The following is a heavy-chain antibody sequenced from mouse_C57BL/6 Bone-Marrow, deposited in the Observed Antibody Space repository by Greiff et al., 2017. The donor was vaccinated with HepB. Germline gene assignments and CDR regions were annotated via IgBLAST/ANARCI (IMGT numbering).Heavy chain of an antibody. J-gene: IGHJ4*01. CDR2: IDPEDGDT. CDR3: TTRQATYPMDY. CDR1: GFNIKDYY. Sequence: VHVKQSGAELVRPGASVKLSCTASGFNIKDYYMHWVKQRPEQGLEWIGRIDPEDGDTEYAPKFQGKATMTADTSSNTAYLQLRSLTSEDTAVYYCTTRQATYPMDYWGQGTSVTVSS. D-gene: IGHD3-2*02. V-gene: IGHV14-1*01.